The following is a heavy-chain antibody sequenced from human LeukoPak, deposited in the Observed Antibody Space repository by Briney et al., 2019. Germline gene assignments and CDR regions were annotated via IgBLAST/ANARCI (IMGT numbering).Heavy chain of an antibody. CDR1: GYTFNVYD. CDR2: MNPNSGNT. V-gene: IGHV1-8*01. J-gene: IGHJ4*02. CDR3: ARVEFNGGYSHVY. Sequence: RASVTVSCKASGYTFNVYDLNWVRQATGQGLEWMGWMNPNSGNTGYAQKFQGRVTMTRDTSISTAYMELSSLTSEDTAVYYCARVEFNGGYSHVYWGQGTLVTVSS. D-gene: IGHD5-12*01.